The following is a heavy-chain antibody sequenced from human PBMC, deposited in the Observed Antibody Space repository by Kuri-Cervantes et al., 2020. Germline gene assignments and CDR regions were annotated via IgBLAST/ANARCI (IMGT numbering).Heavy chain of an antibody. CDR1: GGSISTGGFY. D-gene: IGHD5-18*01. Sequence: LRLSCTVSGGSISTGGFYWNWIRQHPGKGLEWIGYISYSGSTYYNPSLKSRVTISVDTSKNQFSLKLSSVTAADTAVYYCARGVGIQLWLHWGQGTLVTVSS. V-gene: IGHV4-31*02. CDR3: ARGVGIQLWLH. J-gene: IGHJ4*02. CDR2: ISYSGST.